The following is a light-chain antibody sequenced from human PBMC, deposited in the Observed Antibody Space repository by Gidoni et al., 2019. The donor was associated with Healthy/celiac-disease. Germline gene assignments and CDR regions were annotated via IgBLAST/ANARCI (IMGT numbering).Light chain of an antibody. CDR3: QQNYSTPLT. J-gene: IGKJ2*01. CDR1: QSISSD. CDR2: AAS. Sequence: DIQMTKSPASLSASVGDKVTLTCRASQSISSDLNWYQQKPGKDPKLLLYAASSLQSGVTSRFSGSGSGTDFTLTIISMQPEDFATYYCQQNYSTPLTFGQGTKLEIK. V-gene: IGKV1-39*01.